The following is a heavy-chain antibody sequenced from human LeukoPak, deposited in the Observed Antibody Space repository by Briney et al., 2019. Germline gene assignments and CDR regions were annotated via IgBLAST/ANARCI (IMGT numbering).Heavy chain of an antibody. J-gene: IGHJ5*02. CDR2: IYYSGST. D-gene: IGHD2-2*01. CDR1: GGSISSYY. CDR3: AKEHQVVPAAHHGP. V-gene: IGHV4-59*01. Sequence: SETLSLTCTVSGGSISSYYWSWIRQPPGKGLEWIGYIYYSGSTNYNPSLKSRVTISVDTSKNQFSLKLSSVTAADTAVYYCAKEHQVVPAAHHGPWGQGTLVTVSS.